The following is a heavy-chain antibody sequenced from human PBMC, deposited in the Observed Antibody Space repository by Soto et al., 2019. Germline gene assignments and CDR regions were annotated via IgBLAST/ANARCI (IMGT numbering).Heavy chain of an antibody. CDR1: GFTFSSYT. Sequence: EVQLVESGGGLVQPGGSLRLSCAASGFTFSSYTMHWVRQAPGKGLEYVSAISSNGGSTYYANSVKGRFTISRDNSKNTLYLQMGSLRAEDMAVYYCAREGTGTTYYYYYMDVWGKGTTVTVSS. CDR2: ISSNGGST. J-gene: IGHJ6*03. CDR3: AREGTGTTYYYYYMDV. V-gene: IGHV3-64*01. D-gene: IGHD1-7*01.